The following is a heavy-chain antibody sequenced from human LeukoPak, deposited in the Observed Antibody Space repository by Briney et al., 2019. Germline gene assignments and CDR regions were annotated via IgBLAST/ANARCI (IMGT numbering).Heavy chain of an antibody. CDR1: GGSISSSNCY. Sequence: SETLSLTCTVSGGSISSSNCYWGWIRQPPGKGLEWIGTIYYSGSTYYNSSLKSRVTISVDTSKNHFSLKVGSVAATDTAMYYCARHGALCTGGSCTRFDPWGQGTLVTVSS. J-gene: IGHJ5*02. CDR3: ARHGALCTGGSCTRFDP. CDR2: IYYSGST. V-gene: IGHV4-39*01. D-gene: IGHD2-15*01.